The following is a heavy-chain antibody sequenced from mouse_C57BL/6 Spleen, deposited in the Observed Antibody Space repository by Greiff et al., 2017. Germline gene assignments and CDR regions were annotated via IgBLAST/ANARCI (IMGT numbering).Heavy chain of an antibody. CDR3: ARENQGYFDV. CDR2: INPNNGGT. CDR1: GYTFTDYN. J-gene: IGHJ1*03. V-gene: IGHV1-18*01. Sequence: EVQLQQSGPELVKPGASVKIPCKASGYTFTDYNMDWVKQSHGKSLEWIGDINPNNGGTIYNQKFKGKATLTVDKSSSTAYMELRSLTSEDTAVYYCARENQGYFDVWGTGTTVTVSS.